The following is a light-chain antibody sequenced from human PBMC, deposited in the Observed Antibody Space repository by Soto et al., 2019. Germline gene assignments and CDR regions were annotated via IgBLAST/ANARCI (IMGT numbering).Light chain of an antibody. CDR1: QSLLHSNGYDY. CDR2: LGD. J-gene: IGKJ3*01. Sequence: DIVMSQSPLSLPATPGETASISCRSSQSLLHSNGYDYLAWYLQKPGQSPQLLIYLGDHRASGAPDKFRGSGSGTEYTMKISRVEAEDFGVYYFMQARQTPFTFGPGTRVDI. CDR3: MQARQTPFT. V-gene: IGKV2-28*01.